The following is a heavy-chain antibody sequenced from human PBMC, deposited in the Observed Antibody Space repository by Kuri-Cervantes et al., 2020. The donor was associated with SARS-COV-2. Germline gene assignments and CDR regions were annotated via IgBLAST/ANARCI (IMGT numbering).Heavy chain of an antibody. CDR3: ARVFSPIMVGGVRLNWFDP. V-gene: IGHV1-18*01. Sequence: ASVKVSCKASGYTFVSFGISWVRQAPGQGLEWMGWVSPHTGKTSYAQKFRGRVTMTTDTTTTTAYMELRSLRSDDTAVYYCARVFSPIMVGGVRLNWFDPWGQGTPVTVSS. CDR1: GYTFVSFG. D-gene: IGHD3-10*01. CDR2: VSPHTGKT. J-gene: IGHJ5*02.